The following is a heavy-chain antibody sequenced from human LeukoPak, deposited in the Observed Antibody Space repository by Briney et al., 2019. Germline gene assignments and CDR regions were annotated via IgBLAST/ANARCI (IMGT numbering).Heavy chain of an antibody. Sequence: GGSLRLFCAASGFPFSSYWMHWVRHARGKGLVWVSRINSDGSSTSYADSVKGRITISRDNAKNTLNLQMNSLRAEDTAVYYCARGGIAVAGIWGQGTLVTVSS. CDR2: INSDGSST. V-gene: IGHV3-74*01. D-gene: IGHD6-19*01. CDR1: GFPFSSYW. J-gene: IGHJ4*02. CDR3: ARGGIAVAGI.